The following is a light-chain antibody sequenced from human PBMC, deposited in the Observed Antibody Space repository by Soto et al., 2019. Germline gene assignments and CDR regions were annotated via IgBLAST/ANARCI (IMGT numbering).Light chain of an antibody. CDR1: QRLLYRSNNKNY. CDR3: QKYYNPPGR. Sequence: DTVMSQSPASLAVSLGGRATINCKSSQRLLYRSNNKNYLAWYQHKAGQPPKLLIYWASTRDSGVPDRFSGSGSGKNFTPPTNNVQVEEWAVNYVQKYYNPPGRFGQGPKLKI. J-gene: IGKJ1*01. V-gene: IGKV4-1*01. CDR2: WAS.